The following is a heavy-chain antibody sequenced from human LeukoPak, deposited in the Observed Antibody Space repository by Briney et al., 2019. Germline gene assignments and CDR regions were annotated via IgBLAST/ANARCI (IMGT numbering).Heavy chain of an antibody. V-gene: IGHV4-31*03. CDR1: NSSISSGGYY. Sequence: PSETLSLTCTVSNSSISSGGYYWSWIRQHPGKGLERIGYIYYSGSTDYNPSLRSRVIISVDTSKNQFSLKLTSVTAADTAVYYCARVSNRGYDLDYWGQGTLVTVSS. D-gene: IGHD5-12*01. CDR2: IYYSGST. CDR3: ARVSNRGYDLDY. J-gene: IGHJ4*02.